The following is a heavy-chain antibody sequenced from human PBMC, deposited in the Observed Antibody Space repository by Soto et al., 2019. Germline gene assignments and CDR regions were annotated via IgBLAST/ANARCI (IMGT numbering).Heavy chain of an antibody. J-gene: IGHJ4*02. V-gene: IGHV1-69*06. CDR3: ATDGSTGTTGFDY. D-gene: IGHD1-1*01. CDR1: GGTFSSYA. CDR2: IIPIVGTA. Sequence: GASVKVSCTASGGTFSSYAISWVRQAPGQGLEWMGGIIPIVGTANYAQKFQGRVTMTEDTSTDTAYMELSSLRSEDTAVYYCATDGSTGTTGFDYWGQGTLVTVSS.